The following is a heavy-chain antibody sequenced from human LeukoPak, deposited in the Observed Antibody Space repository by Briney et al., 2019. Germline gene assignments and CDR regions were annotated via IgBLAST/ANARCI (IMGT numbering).Heavy chain of an antibody. CDR2: VKEDGSEK. J-gene: IGHJ4*02. CDR3: ASGRQLGY. D-gene: IGHD6-13*01. V-gene: IGHV3-7*01. Sequence: GGSLSLSCAASGFTFSNYWMSWVRQAPGKGLEWVANVKEDGSEKYYVDSVKGRFTISRDNARNSLSLKMNRLRPEDTAVYYCASGRQLGYWGQGTLVTVSS. CDR1: GFTFSNYW.